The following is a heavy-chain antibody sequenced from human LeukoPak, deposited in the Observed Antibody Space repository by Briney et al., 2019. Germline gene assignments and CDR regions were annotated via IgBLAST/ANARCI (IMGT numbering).Heavy chain of an antibody. CDR2: IDSNGIST. D-gene: IGHD3-10*01. CDR3: ARDRTAWFGDLLIGYGMDV. Sequence: GGSLRLSCAASGFTFSSYWMHWVRQAPGKGLVCVSRIDSNGISTTYVDSVKGRFTISRDNAKKTLYLQMNSLRAEDTAVYYCARDRTAWFGDLLIGYGMDVWGQGTTVTVSS. J-gene: IGHJ6*02. CDR1: GFTFSSYW. V-gene: IGHV3-74*03.